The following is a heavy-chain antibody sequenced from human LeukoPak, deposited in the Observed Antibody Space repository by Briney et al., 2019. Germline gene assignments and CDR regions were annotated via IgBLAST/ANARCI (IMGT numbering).Heavy chain of an antibody. CDR1: GGSIRGYY. D-gene: IGHD3-10*01. CDR2: VYSSGST. CDR3: ARVFDSGSQAYFYYMDV. J-gene: IGHJ6*03. V-gene: IGHV4-59*01. Sequence: SETLSLTCNVSGGSIRGYYWSWIRQPPGKGLEWIGYVYSSGSTNYNPSLKSRVTMSVDTSKNQFSLKVSSVTAADTAVYYCARVFDSGSQAYFYYMDVWGKGTTVTISS.